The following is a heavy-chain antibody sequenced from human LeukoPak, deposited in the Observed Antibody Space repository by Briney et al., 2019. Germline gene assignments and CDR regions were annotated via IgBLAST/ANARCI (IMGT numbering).Heavy chain of an antibody. J-gene: IGHJ6*02. CDR3: ARAWRMDV. CDR2: IYSGGTT. Sequence: GGSLRLSCAASGFTVSSNYMNWVRQAPGKGLEWVSVIYSGGTTYYADSVKGRFTVSRDKSENTVYLQMNSLRAEDTAVYYCARAWRMDVWGQGTTVPVSS. CDR1: GFTVSSNY. V-gene: IGHV3-66*01.